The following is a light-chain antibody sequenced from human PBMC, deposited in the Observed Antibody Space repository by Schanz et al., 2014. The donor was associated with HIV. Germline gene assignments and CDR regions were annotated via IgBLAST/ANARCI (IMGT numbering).Light chain of an antibody. CDR1: SSDVGGYNF. J-gene: IGLJ3*02. CDR2: EVT. CDR3: CSYTTSTTRV. V-gene: IGLV2-8*01. Sequence: QSALTQPPSASGSPGQSVTISCTGTSSDVGGYNFVSWFQQHPGKAPKLMIYEVTKRPSGVPDRFSGSKSGNTASLAITGLQPDDEADYSCCSYTTSTTRVFGGGTKLTVL.